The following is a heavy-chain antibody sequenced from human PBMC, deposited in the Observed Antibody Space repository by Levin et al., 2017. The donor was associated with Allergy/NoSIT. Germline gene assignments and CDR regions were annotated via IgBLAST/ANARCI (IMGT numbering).Heavy chain of an antibody. V-gene: IGHV4-31*03. CDR1: GGSISSGGYY. CDR3: ARGWVRSTGWFDP. J-gene: IGHJ5*02. CDR2: IYYSGST. D-gene: IGHD4-17*01. Sequence: SETLSLTCTVSGGSISSGGYYWSWIRQHPGKGLEWIGYIYYSGSTYYNPSLKSRVTISVDTSKNQFSLKLSSVTAADTAVYYCARGWVRSTGWFDPWGQGTLVTVSS.